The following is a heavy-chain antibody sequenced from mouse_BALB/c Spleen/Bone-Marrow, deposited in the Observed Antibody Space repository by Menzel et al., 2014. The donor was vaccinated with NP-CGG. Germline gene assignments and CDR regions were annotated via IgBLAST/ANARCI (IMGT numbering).Heavy chain of an antibody. CDR1: GFDFSRYW. CDR2: INPDSSTI. J-gene: IGHJ3*01. CDR3: ARLSYYGRFAY. D-gene: IGHD1-1*01. Sequence: EVQLVESGGGLVQPGGSLKLSCAASGFDFSRYWMSWVRQAPGKGLEWIGEINPDSSTINYTPSRKDKFTISRDNAKNTLYLQMSKVRSEDTALYYCARLSYYGRFAYWGQGTLVTVSA. V-gene: IGHV4-1*02.